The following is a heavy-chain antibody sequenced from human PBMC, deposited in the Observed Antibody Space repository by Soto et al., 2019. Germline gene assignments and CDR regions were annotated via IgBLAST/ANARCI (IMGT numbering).Heavy chain of an antibody. J-gene: IGHJ4*02. CDR3: SSDPVSDDLWSLFSGDFVY. V-gene: IGHV3-30-3*01. CDR2: ISSDGTNK. CDR1: AFTLRRYA. D-gene: IGHD3-3*01. Sequence: GASFRVSCTASAFTLRRYAMLWVRQAPGKGLEWVGSISSDGTNKDHADPVKGRFTISRDNSKNTLYLQMNSVRAEDTAVYYCSSDPVSDDLWSLFSGDFVYWCQGA.